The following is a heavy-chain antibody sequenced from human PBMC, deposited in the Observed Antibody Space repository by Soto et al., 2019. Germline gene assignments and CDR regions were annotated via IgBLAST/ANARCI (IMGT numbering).Heavy chain of an antibody. V-gene: IGHV2-5*02. Sequence: QITLRESGPALVRPAQTLTLTCTFSGFSLTSHHMGVAWIRQPPGKAMEWLALIYWDDDERFSPSLKDRLAISKDTSKNQVVLTMTNMGPLDTATYFCAHAGDYDLLSFDHWGPGTLVTVSS. D-gene: IGHD4-17*01. CDR2: IYWDDDE. CDR3: AHAGDYDLLSFDH. CDR1: GFSLTSHHMG. J-gene: IGHJ4*02.